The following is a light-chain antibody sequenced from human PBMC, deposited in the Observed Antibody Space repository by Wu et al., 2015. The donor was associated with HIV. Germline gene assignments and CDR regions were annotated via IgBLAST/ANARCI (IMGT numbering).Light chain of an antibody. V-gene: IGKV3-11*01. J-gene: IGKJ4*01. Sequence: EIMMTQSPATLSVSPGERATLSCRASQSIGSHLAWYQQKLGQPPRLLIYDASSRATGTPTRFSGTGSGTHFTLTINSLEPEDFAVYFCQQRSGSPLTFGGGTKVDI. CDR3: QQRSGSPLT. CDR2: DAS. CDR1: QSIGSH.